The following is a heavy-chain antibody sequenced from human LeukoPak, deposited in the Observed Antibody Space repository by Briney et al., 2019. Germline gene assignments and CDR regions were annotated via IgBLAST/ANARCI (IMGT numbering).Heavy chain of an antibody. CDR2: ISSTSTSI. V-gene: IGHV3-21*01. CDR3: ARGFRAFDF. J-gene: IGHJ3*01. Sequence: PGGSLRLSCAASGFTFSNYAMNWVRQAPGKGLEWVSSISSTSTSIYHADSVKGRFTISRDNTKNSLYLQMDSLRAEDTAVYYCARGFRAFDFWAQGTMVTVSS. CDR1: GFTFSNYA.